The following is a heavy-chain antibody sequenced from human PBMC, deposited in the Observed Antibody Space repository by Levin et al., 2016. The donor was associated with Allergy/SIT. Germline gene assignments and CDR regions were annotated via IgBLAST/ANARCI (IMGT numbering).Heavy chain of an antibody. J-gene: IGHJ1*01. Sequence: WVRQAPGQGLEWVGLIDPSGGSTNYAQKFHDRVTMTRDTSTSTVFMDLSSLRSEDTAVYYCARPLTSYYDSKGDLQHWGQGTLVTVSS. D-gene: IGHD3-22*01. V-gene: IGHV1-46*01. CDR2: IDPSGGST. CDR3: ARPLTSYYDSKGDLQH.